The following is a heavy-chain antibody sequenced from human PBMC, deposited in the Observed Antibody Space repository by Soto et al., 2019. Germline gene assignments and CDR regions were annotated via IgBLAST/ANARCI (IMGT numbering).Heavy chain of an antibody. CDR1: GDTFSSYA. CDR2: IIPIFGTA. CDR3: ARRDGYYDSSGYSSYYGMDV. J-gene: IGHJ6*02. Sequence: QVQLVQSGAEVKKPGTSVKVSCRASGDTFSSYAISWVRQAPGQGLEWMGGIIPIFGTANYAQKFQGRVTITADESTSTAYMELSSLRSEDTAVYYCARRDGYYDSSGYSSYYGMDVWGQGTTVTVSS. D-gene: IGHD3-22*01. V-gene: IGHV1-69*01.